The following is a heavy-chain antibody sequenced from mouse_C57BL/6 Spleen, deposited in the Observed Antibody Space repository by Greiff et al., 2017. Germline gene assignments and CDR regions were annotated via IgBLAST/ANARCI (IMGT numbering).Heavy chain of an antibody. CDR1: GYTFTSYW. V-gene: IGHV1-55*01. Sequence: QVQLQQPGAELVKPGASVKMSCKASGYTFTSYWITWVKQRPGQGLEWIGEIYPGSGSTNYNEKFKSKATLTVDTSSSTAYMQLSSLTSEDSAVYDCARASTVVGLRYFDVWGTGTTVTVSS. J-gene: IGHJ1*03. CDR2: IYPGSGST. CDR3: ARASTVVGLRYFDV. D-gene: IGHD1-1*01.